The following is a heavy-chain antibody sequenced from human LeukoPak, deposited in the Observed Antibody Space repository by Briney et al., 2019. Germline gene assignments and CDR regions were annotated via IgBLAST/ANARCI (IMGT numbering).Heavy chain of an antibody. CDR1: GGSISSSNW. CDR3: ARVPVDSDELDI. CDR2: IYHSGST. J-gene: IGHJ3*02. D-gene: IGHD2-15*01. Sequence: SEILSLTCGVSGGSISSSNWWSWVRQPPGKGLEWIGEIYHSGSTNYNPSLESRVSISIDKSKNQFSLKLNSVTAADTAVYYCARVPVDSDELDIWGQGTMVTVS. V-gene: IGHV4-4*02.